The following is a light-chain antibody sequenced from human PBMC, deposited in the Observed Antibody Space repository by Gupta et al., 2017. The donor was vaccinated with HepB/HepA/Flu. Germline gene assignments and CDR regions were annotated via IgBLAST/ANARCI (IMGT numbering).Light chain of an antibody. V-gene: IGLV2-23*02. CDR3: CSYAGSRTFML. CDR2: EVH. CDR1: RSDVGGYNL. Sequence: QAALTQPASVSGSPGQTITISCTGTRSDVGGYNLASWYQQHPGKAPKVLLYEVHKRPSGLSDRFSGSKSGNKASLTISGLQAEDEGDYYCCSYAGSRTFMLFGGGTKLTVL. J-gene: IGLJ2*01.